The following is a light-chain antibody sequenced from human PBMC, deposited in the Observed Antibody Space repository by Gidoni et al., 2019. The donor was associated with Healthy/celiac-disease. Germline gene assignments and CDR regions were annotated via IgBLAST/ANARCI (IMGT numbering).Light chain of an antibody. CDR2: GAS. J-gene: IGKJ1*01. CDR1: QRVSSSY. V-gene: IGKV3-20*01. Sequence: ELVLTQSPGTLSWSPGERATLSCRASQRVSSSYLAWYQQKPGQAPRLLIYGASSRATGIPDRFSGSGSGTDFTLTISRLEPEDFAVYYCQQYGSSSWTFGQGTKVEIK. CDR3: QQYGSSSWT.